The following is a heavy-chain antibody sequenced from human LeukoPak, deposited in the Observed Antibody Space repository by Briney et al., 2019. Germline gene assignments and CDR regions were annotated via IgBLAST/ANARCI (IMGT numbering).Heavy chain of an antibody. D-gene: IGHD3-3*01. Sequence: GGSLRLSCAASGFTFTSYAMSWVRQAPGKGLEWVSAISGDGGSTYYADSVKGRFTISIDYSKNTLYLQMNSLRAEDTAVYYCAAAYFGVDQYYYGMDVWGQGTTVTVSS. CDR3: AAAYFGVDQYYYGMDV. CDR1: GFTFTSYA. CDR2: ISGDGGST. J-gene: IGHJ6*02. V-gene: IGHV3-23*01.